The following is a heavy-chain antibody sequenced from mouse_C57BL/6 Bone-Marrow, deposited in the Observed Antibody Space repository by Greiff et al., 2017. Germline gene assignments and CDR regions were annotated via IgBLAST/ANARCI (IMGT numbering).Heavy chain of an antibody. CDR1: GYTFTSYW. J-gene: IGHJ2*01. D-gene: IGHD2-5*01. Sequence: QVQLKQPGAELVRPGSSVKLSCKASGYTFTSYWMDWVKQRPGQGLEWIGNIYPSDSETHYNQKFKDKATLTVDKSSSTAYMQLSSLTSEDAAVYYCARYDYYSNYWGQGTTLPGSS. V-gene: IGHV1-61*01. CDR3: ARYDYYSNY. CDR2: IYPSDSET.